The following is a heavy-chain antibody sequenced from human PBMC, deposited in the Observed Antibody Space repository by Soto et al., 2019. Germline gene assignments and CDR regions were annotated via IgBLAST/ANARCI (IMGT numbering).Heavy chain of an antibody. J-gene: IGHJ6*02. V-gene: IGHV1-18*01. CDR2: ISAYNGNT. Sequence: QVQLVQSGAEVKKPGASVKVSCKASGYTFTSYGISWVRQAPGQGLEWMGWISAYNGNTNYAQKLQGRVTMTTDTSTSTAYMELRSLRSDDTAVYYCAGITTVTMGLKYYYYYGMDVWGQGTTVTVSS. CDR1: GYTFTSYG. D-gene: IGHD4-17*01. CDR3: AGITTVTMGLKYYYYYGMDV.